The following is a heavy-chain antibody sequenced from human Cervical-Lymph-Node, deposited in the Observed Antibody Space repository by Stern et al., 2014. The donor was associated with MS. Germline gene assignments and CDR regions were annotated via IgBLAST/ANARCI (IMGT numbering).Heavy chain of an antibody. CDR3: AGKIGDTVAPVMDV. J-gene: IGHJ6*02. V-gene: IGHV1-69*01. CDR2: IIPNFGTS. D-gene: IGHD4-23*01. Sequence: VQLVESGAEVKKPGSSVKVSCKASGGTFSSSAISWVRQAPGQGLEWMGGIIPNFGTSNYAQKFHGRVTTAAAAPTRTAYMELSSLRSEDTAVYYCAGKIGDTVAPVMDVWGQGTTVTVSS. CDR1: GGTFSSSA.